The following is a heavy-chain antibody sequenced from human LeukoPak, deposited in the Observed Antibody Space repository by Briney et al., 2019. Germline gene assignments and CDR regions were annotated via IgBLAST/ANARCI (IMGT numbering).Heavy chain of an antibody. Sequence: PGGSLRLSCAASGFTFSDYWMSWVRQAPGEGLEWVANIKQDGSEKYYVDSVKGRFTISRDNAKTSLYLQMNSLRAEDTAVYFCARMTTFDYWGQGTLVTVSS. V-gene: IGHV3-7*04. CDR2: IKQDGSEK. D-gene: IGHD4-11*01. CDR3: ARMTTFDY. J-gene: IGHJ4*02. CDR1: GFTFSDYW.